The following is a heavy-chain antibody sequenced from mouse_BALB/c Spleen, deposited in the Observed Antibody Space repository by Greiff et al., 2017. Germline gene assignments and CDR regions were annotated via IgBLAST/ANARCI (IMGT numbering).Heavy chain of an antibody. Sequence: QVQLQQPGAELVRPGASVKLSCKASGYTFTSYWINWVKQRPGQGLEWIGNIYPSDSYTNYNQKFKDKATLTVDKSSSTAYMQLSSPTSEDSAVYYCALYDLIAMDYWGQGTSVTVSS. V-gene: IGHV1-69*02. D-gene: IGHD1-3*01. CDR2: IYPSDSYT. CDR1: GYTFTSYW. CDR3: ALYDLIAMDY. J-gene: IGHJ4*01.